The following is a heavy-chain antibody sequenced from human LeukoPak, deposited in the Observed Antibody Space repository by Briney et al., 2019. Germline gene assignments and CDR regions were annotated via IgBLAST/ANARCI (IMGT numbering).Heavy chain of an antibody. CDR3: ARSYYYFDL. CDR2: IYYSGST. V-gene: IGHV4-59*01. J-gene: IGHJ2*01. Sequence: SETLSLTCTVSAGSINNYYWSWIRQPPGKGLEWIGYIYYSGSTNYNPSLKSRVTISIDTSKNQFSLKLSSVAAADTAVFYCARSYYYFDLWGRGTLVTVSS. D-gene: IGHD1-26*01. CDR1: AGSINNYY.